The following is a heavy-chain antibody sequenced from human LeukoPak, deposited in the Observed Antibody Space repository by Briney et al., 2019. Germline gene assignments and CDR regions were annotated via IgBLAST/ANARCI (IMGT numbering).Heavy chain of an antibody. CDR1: GFTFSNYW. Sequence: GRSLRPSCAASGFTFSNYWMHWVRQAPGNWLVWVSRTNSDASSTIYADSVKGRFTISRDNAKNTLYLQMNSLRVEDTAVYYCVREYYGAFDHWGQGTLVSVSS. V-gene: IGHV3-74*01. J-gene: IGHJ4*02. CDR2: TNSDASST. CDR3: VREYYGAFDH. D-gene: IGHD3-16*01.